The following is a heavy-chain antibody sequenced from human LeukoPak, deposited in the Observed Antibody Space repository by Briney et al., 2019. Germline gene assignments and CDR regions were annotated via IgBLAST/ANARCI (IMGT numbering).Heavy chain of an antibody. V-gene: IGHV4-39*01. CDR3: ARLLDLYYYDSSGYI. CDR2: IYYSGST. Sequence: PSETLSLTCTVSGGSISSSSYYWGWIRQPPGKGLEWIGSIYYSGSTYYNPSLKSRFTISVDTSKNQFSLKLSSVTAADTAVYYCARLLDLYYYDSSGYIWGQGTLVTVSA. D-gene: IGHD3-22*01. J-gene: IGHJ4*02. CDR1: GGSISSSSYY.